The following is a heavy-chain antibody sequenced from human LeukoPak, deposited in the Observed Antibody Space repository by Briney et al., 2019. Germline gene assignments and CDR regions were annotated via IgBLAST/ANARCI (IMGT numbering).Heavy chain of an antibody. V-gene: IGHV4-59*01. J-gene: IGHJ1*01. CDR3: ARDPGGNAGNFQL. D-gene: IGHD4-23*01. Sequence: SETLSLTCTVSGGSITTYYWNWIRQPPGKGLEWIGYIYYSGSTNYNPSLKSRVTISVDTSKNHFSLKLSSVTAADTAVYYCARDPGGNAGNFQLWGQGTLVTVSS. CDR1: GGSITTYY. CDR2: IYYSGST.